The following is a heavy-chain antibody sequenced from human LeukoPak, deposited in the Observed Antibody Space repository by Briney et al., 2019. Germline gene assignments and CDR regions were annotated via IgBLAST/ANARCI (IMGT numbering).Heavy chain of an antibody. J-gene: IGHJ6*03. CDR2: IYYSGST. D-gene: IGHD2-15*01. V-gene: IGHV4-59*01. Sequence: TSETLSLTCTVSGVSISSYYRSWVRQPPGKGLEWVGYIYYSGSTNYNPSLKSRVTISVDTSKNQFSLKLSSVTAADTAVYYCARVRGYCSGGSCPGVFYYYYYMDVWGKGTTVTVSS. CDR1: GVSISSYY. CDR3: ARVRGYCSGGSCPGVFYYYYYMDV.